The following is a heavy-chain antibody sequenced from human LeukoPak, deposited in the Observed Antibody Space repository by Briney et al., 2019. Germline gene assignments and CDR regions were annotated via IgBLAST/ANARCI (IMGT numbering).Heavy chain of an antibody. D-gene: IGHD4-17*01. J-gene: IGHJ5*02. V-gene: IGHV4-59*08. CDR2: IYYSGST. CDR1: GGSISSYY. CDR3: ARHPSPLRNWFDP. Sequence: SETLSLTCTVSGGSISSYYWSWIRQPPGKGLEWIGYIYYSGSTNYNPSLKSRVTISVDTSKNQFSLKLSPVTAADTAVYYCARHPSPLRNWFDPWGQGTLVTVSS.